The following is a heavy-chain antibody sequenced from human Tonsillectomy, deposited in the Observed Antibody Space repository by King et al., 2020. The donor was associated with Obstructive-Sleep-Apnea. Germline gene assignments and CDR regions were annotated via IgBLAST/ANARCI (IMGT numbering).Heavy chain of an antibody. Sequence: VQLVGSGGGVVQPGRSLRLSCAASGFTFSSYGMHWVRQAPGKGLEWVAVIWYDGSNKYYADSVKGRFTISRDNSKNTLYLQMNSLRAEDTAVYYCARDRVIVVVPAAMPVHGMDVWGQGTTVTVSS. CDR3: ARDRVIVVVPAAMPVHGMDV. CDR1: GFTFSSYG. CDR2: IWYDGSNK. D-gene: IGHD2-2*01. V-gene: IGHV3-33*01. J-gene: IGHJ6*02.